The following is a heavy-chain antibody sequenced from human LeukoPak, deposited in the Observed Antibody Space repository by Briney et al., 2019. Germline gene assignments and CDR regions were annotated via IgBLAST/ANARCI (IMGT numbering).Heavy chain of an antibody. V-gene: IGHV3-23*01. CDR1: GFTFGNYA. CDR3: AREYSGYDSPYDY. J-gene: IGHJ4*02. CDR2: MSGSGSST. Sequence: GGSLRLSCAASGFTFGNYAMTWVRQAPGKGLEWVSSMSGSGSSTYFAESVKGRFTISRDNAKNTLYLQMNSLRAEDTAVYYCAREYSGYDSPYDYWGQGTLVTVSS. D-gene: IGHD5-12*01.